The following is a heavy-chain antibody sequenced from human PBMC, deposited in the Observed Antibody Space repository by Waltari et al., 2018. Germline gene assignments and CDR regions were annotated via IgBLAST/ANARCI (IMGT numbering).Heavy chain of an antibody. J-gene: IGHJ3*02. CDR1: GGSISSSSYY. CDR3: ASHSRIEQQINDAFDI. CDR2: IYYSGST. D-gene: IGHD6-13*01. Sequence: QLQLQESGPGLVKPSETLSLTCTVSGGSISSSSYYWGWIRQPPGKGLEWIGSIYYSGSTYYNPSLKSRVTISVDTSKNQFSLKLSSVTAADTAVYYCASHSRIEQQINDAFDIWGQGTMVTVSS. V-gene: IGHV4-39*07.